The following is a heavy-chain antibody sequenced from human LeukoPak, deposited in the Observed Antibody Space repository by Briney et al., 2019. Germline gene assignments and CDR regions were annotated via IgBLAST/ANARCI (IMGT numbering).Heavy chain of an antibody. CDR3: AKPPYLTDSYDSSGYSYDY. CDR2: ISRSGGST. CDR1: GFTFSIYA. V-gene: IGHV3-23*01. Sequence: PGGSLRLSCAGSGFTFSIYAMSWVRQAPGKGLEWVSGISRSGGSTYYADSVKGRFTISRDDSKNTLYLQMNSLRAGDTAVYYCAKPPYLTDSYDSSGYSYDYWGPGTLVTVSS. J-gene: IGHJ4*02. D-gene: IGHD3-22*01.